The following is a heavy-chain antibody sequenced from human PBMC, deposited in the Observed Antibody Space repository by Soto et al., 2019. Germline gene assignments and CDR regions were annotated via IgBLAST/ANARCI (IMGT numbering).Heavy chain of an antibody. D-gene: IGHD3-3*01. CDR3: ARGGYFFWAPDY. CDR1: GGSISSGGYY. J-gene: IGHJ4*02. V-gene: IGHV4-31*03. Sequence: QVQLQESGPGLVKPSQTLSLTCTVSGGSISSGGYYWSWMRQHPGKGLEWIGYIHYSGSTYYNPSLESRVTISVDTSKNQFPLKLSSVTAADTAVYYCARGGYFFWAPDYWGQGTLVTVSS. CDR2: IHYSGST.